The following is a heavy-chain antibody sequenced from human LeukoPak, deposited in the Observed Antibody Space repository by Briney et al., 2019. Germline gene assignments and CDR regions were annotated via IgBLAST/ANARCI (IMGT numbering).Heavy chain of an antibody. J-gene: IGHJ4*02. CDR2: ITGTSGRT. CDR1: GLIFSNFA. V-gene: IGHV3-23*01. CDR3: AKHPTRSYDFWSGYFIL. Sequence: GGSLRLSCEVSGLIFSNFAMAWVRQAPGKGLEWVSLITGTSGRTYYAASVKGRFTISRDNSKNTVYLQMDNLRAEDTAVYYCAKHPTRSYDFWSGYFILWGQGTLVAVSS. D-gene: IGHD3-3*01.